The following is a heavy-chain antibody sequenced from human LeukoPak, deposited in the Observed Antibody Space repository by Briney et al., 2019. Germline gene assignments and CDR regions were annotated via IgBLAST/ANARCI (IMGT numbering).Heavy chain of an antibody. D-gene: IGHD4/OR15-4a*01. V-gene: IGHV3-7*01. CDR2: IRGDAGDK. Sequence: PGGSLRLSCAASGFTFSRYWMAWVRQAPGKGLEWVANIRGDAGDKGYADFVRDRFTISRGNGKNSLYLQMNSLTAEDTAVYYCARDVHGALDFWGQGTLVVVSS. CDR1: GFTFSRYW. J-gene: IGHJ4*02. CDR3: ARDVHGALDF.